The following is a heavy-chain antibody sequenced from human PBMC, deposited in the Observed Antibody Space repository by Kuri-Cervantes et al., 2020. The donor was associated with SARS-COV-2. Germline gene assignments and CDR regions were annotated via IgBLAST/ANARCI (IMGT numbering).Heavy chain of an antibody. J-gene: IGHJ4*02. CDR2: IHPSGST. CDR3: ARGTGYDFWSGLDYYFDY. D-gene: IGHD3-3*01. V-gene: IGHV4-4*07. CDR1: GDSFSDSY. Sequence: GSLRLSCVVSGDSFSDSYWSWIRQPAGKGLEWIGRIHPSGSTNYNSSLESRVTMSIDTSKKQFSLNLSAVTAADTAVYYCARGTGYDFWSGLDYYFDYWGQGITVTVSS.